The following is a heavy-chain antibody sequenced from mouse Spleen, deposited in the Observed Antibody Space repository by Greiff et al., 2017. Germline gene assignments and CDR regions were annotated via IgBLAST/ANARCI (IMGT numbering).Heavy chain of an antibody. V-gene: IGHV1-7*01. CDR3: AKLGGLLRGGGAMDY. CDR1: GYTFTSYW. D-gene: IGHD1-1*01. CDR2: INPSSGYT. J-gene: IGHJ4*01. Sequence: QVQLKESGAELAKPGASVKLSCKASGYTFTSYWMHWVKQRPGQGLEWIGYINPSSGYTKYNQKFKDKATLTADKSSSTAYMQLSSLTYEDSAVYSCAKLGGLLRGGGAMDYWGQGTSVTVSS.